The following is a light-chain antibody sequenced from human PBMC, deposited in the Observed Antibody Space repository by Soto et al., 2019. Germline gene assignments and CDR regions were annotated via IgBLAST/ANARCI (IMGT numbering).Light chain of an antibody. V-gene: IGLV2-14*01. CDR3: SSYTSSSTYV. Sequence: QSALTQPASVSGSLGQSITISCTGTRSDVGSYNYVSWYQQNPDKAPKLLIYEVRNRPSGVSNRFSGSKSGNTASLTISGLQAEDEADYYCSSYTSSSTYVFGSGTKLTVL. CDR2: EVR. CDR1: RSDVGSYNY. J-gene: IGLJ1*01.